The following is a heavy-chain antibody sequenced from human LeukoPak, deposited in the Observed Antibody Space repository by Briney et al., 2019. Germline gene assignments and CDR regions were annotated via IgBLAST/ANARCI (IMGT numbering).Heavy chain of an antibody. CDR2: IYYSGST. D-gene: IGHD2-21*01. Sequence: KPSETPSLTCTVSGGPLSSYYWGWIRQPPGKGLEWIGYIYYSGSTNYNPSLKSRVTISVDTSKNQFSLKLSSVTAADTAVYYCARDPQGDDAFDIWGQGTMVTVSS. V-gene: IGHV4-59*01. CDR1: GGPLSSYY. CDR3: ARDPQGDDAFDI. J-gene: IGHJ3*02.